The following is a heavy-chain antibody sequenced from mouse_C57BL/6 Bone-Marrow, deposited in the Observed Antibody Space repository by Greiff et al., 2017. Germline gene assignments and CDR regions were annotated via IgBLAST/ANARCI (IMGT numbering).Heavy chain of an antibody. Sequence: VQLQQPGAELVMPGASVKLSCKASGYTFTSSWMHWVKQRPGQGLEWIGEIDPSDSYTNYNQKFKGKSTLTVDKSSSTAYMQLSSLTSEDSAVHYCARYYGSSHPYYFDYWGQGTTLTVSS. CDR1: GYTFTSSW. CDR3: ARYYGSSHPYYFDY. V-gene: IGHV1-69*01. CDR2: IDPSDSYT. D-gene: IGHD1-1*01. J-gene: IGHJ2*01.